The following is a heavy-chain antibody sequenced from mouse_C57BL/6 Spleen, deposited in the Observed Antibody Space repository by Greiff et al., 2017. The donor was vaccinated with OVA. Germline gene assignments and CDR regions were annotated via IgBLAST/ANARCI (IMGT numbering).Heavy chain of an antibody. CDR1: GYSITSGYY. CDR3: ARGSGAEFAY. CDR2: ISYDGSN. V-gene: IGHV3-6*01. Sequence: DVKLQESGPGLVKPSQSLSLTCSVTGYSITSGYYWNWIRQLPGNKLEWMGYISYDGSNNYNPSLKNRISITRNTSKNQFFLKLNSVTTEDTAAYYCARGSGAEFAYWGKGALVTVSA. D-gene: IGHD3-2*02. J-gene: IGHJ3*01.